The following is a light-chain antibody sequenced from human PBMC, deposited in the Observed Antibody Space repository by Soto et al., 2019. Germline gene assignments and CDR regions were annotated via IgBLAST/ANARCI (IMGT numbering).Light chain of an antibody. CDR3: QTWGTGTVV. CDR1: SGHSSYA. Sequence: QLVLTQSPSASASLGASVKLTCTLSSGHSSYAIAWHQQQPEKGPWYLMKLNSDGRHSKGDGIPDRFSGSSSGAERYLTISSLQSEDEADYYCQTWGTGTVVLGGGTKLTVL. CDR2: LNSDGRH. J-gene: IGLJ2*01. V-gene: IGLV4-69*01.